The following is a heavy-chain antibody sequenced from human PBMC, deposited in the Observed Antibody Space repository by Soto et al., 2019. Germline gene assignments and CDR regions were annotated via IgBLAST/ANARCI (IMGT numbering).Heavy chain of an antibody. D-gene: IGHD3-22*01. CDR3: ARKIYYSDTGPNFQYYFDS. V-gene: IGHV5-10-1*01. Sequence: GESLKISCKGSGYGFAGYWITWVRQKPGKGLEWMGRIDPSDSQTYYSPSFRGHVTISVTKSITTVFLQWSSLRASDTAMYYCARKIYYSDTGPNFQYYFDSWGQGTPVTVSS. CDR2: IDPSDSQT. J-gene: IGHJ4*02. CDR1: GYGFAGYW.